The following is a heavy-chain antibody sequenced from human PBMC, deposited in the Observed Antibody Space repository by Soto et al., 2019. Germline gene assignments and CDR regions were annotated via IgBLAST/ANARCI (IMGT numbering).Heavy chain of an antibody. V-gene: IGHV3-33*01. CDR3: ASGYGSGSYWGGLFDY. CDR2: IWYDGSNK. D-gene: IGHD3-10*01. CDR1: GFTFSSYG. Sequence: QVQLVESGGGVVQPGRSLRLSCAASGFTFSSYGMHWVRQAPGKGLEWVAVIWYDGSNKYYADSVKGRFTISRDNSKNTRYLQMNSLRAEDTVVYYCASGYGSGSYWGGLFDYWGQGTLVTVSS. J-gene: IGHJ4*02.